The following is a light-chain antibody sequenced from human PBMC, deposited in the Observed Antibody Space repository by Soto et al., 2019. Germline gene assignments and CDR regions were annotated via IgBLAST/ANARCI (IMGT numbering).Light chain of an antibody. J-gene: IGKJ5*01. CDR1: QDIRGA. CDR3: QQFNVYPIT. Sequence: AIQLTQSPSSLSASVGDRVTITCRASQDIRGALAWYQQKPGKAPKLLIYDVSSLESGVPSRYSGIGAVTDFTFTISSVQPEDFSTYYGQQFNVYPITFGQGTRLEIK. CDR2: DVS. V-gene: IGKV1-13*02.